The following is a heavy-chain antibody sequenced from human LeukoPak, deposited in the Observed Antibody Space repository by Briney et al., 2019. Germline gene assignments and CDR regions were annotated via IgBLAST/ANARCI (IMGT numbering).Heavy chain of an antibody. CDR2: IHHSENT. J-gene: IGHJ6*03. CDR3: AREYGSGYYYYYYYMDV. Sequence: PSETLSLTCTVSGYSITSGYWGWIRQPPGKGLEWIGSIHHSENTYYSPSLKSRVTISVDTPKNQFSLKLSSVTAADTAVYYCAREYGSGYYYYYYYMDVWGKGTTVTVSS. CDR1: GYSITSGY. V-gene: IGHV4-38-2*02. D-gene: IGHD3-10*01.